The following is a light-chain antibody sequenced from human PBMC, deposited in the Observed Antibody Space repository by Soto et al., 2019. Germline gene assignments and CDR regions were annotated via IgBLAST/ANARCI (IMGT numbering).Light chain of an antibody. J-gene: IGKJ4*01. V-gene: IGKV3-11*01. CDR1: QSVSNF. CDR3: QQRRTWPPLT. Sequence: EIVLTPSPATLSLSPGERATLSCRASQSVSNFLAWYQQKPGQAPRLLIYDASTRATGIPARFSGSGSGTDFALTISSLEPEDFAVYYCQQRRTWPPLTFGGGTKVEIK. CDR2: DAS.